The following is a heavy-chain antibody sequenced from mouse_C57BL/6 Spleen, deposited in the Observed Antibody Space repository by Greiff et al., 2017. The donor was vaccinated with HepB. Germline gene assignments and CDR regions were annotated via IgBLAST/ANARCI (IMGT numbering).Heavy chain of an antibody. CDR2: IDPSDSYT. J-gene: IGHJ3*01. CDR3: ARSLSSGPFAY. V-gene: IGHV1-50*01. CDR1: GYTFTSYW. D-gene: IGHD3-2*02. Sequence: QVQLQQSGAELVKPGASVKLSCKASGYTFTSYWMQWVKQRPGQGLEWIGEIDPSDSYTNYNQKFKGKATLTVDTSSRTAYMQLSSLTSEDSAVYYCARSLSSGPFAYWGQGTLVTVSA.